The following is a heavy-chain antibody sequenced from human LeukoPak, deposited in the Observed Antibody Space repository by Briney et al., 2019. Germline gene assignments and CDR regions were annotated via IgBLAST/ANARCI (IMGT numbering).Heavy chain of an antibody. J-gene: IGHJ4*02. CDR1: GFIFGGYA. V-gene: IGHV3-30*04. Sequence: GGSLRLSCAASGFIFGGYAMHWVRQAPGKGLEWVAVISYDGSNKYYADSVKGRFTISRDNSKNTLYLQMNSLRAEDTAVYYCAKGRGSSGWYVTPPDYWGQGTLVTVSS. CDR3: AKGRGSSGWYVTPPDY. D-gene: IGHD6-19*01. CDR2: ISYDGSNK.